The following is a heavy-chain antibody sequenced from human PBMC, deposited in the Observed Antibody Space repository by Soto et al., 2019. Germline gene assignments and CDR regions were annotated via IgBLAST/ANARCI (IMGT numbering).Heavy chain of an antibody. CDR2: IYDSGST. D-gene: IGHD3-22*01. Sequence: SETLSLTCTVSGGSISSGDYYWSWIRQPPGKGLEWIGYIYDSGSTYYNPSLKSRVTISVDTSKNQFSLKLSSVTAADTAVYYCARGQGITMIVVVTHFDYWGQGTLVTVSS. J-gene: IGHJ4*02. CDR1: GGSISSGDYY. V-gene: IGHV4-30-4*01. CDR3: ARGQGITMIVVVTHFDY.